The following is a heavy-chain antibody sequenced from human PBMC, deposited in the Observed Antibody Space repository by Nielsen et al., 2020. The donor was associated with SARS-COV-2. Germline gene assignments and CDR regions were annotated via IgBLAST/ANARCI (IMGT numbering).Heavy chain of an antibody. CDR2: IYHSGST. CDR1: GYSISSGYY. Sequence: SETLSLTCTVSGYSISSGYYWGWIRQPPGKGLEWIGSIYHSGSTYYNPSLKSRVTISVDTSKNQFSLKLSSVTAADTAVYYCARDRTGNCGGDCPNDAFDIWGQGTMVTVSS. J-gene: IGHJ3*02. V-gene: IGHV4-38-2*02. CDR3: ARDRTGNCGGDCPNDAFDI. D-gene: IGHD2-21*02.